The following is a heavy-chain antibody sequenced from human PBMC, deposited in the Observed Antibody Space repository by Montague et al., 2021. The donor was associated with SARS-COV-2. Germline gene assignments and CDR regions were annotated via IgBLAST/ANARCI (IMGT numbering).Heavy chain of an antibody. CDR3: ARHITGSGNAFDI. CDR2: ISYSGST. J-gene: IGHJ3*02. V-gene: IGHV4-39*01. D-gene: IGHD3-10*01. CDR1: GGSISSTSYY. Sequence: SETLSLTCTVSGGSISSTSYYWGWIHQPPGKRLEWIGSISYSGSTYYKSSLKSRVTISVDTFKNQFFLRLSSVTAADTAVYYCARHITGSGNAFDIWGQGTMVTVSS.